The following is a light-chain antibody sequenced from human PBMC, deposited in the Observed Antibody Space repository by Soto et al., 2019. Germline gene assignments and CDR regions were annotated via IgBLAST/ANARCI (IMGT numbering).Light chain of an antibody. CDR3: QHRSQWPLT. Sequence: EIVLTQSPATLSLSPGERATLSCRASQSVSNFLAWYQRRPGQAPRLLIYDASNRATGIPGRFSGSGSGTEFTLTISSREPEDVGVYYCQHRSQWPLTFGGGTNVEIK. J-gene: IGKJ4*01. CDR1: QSVSNF. CDR2: DAS. V-gene: IGKV3-11*01.